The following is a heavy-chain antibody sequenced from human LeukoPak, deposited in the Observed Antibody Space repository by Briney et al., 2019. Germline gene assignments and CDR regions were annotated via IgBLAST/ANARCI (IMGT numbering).Heavy chain of an antibody. CDR1: AFTFTTYS. CDR3: ASLIPYYYDSSTYSPGDY. Sequence: GGSLRLSCAASAFTFTTYSMNWVRQAPGKGLEWLSYISSSSNTIYYADSVKGRFAISRDNAKNSLYLQMNSLRAEDTAVYYCASLIPYYYDSSTYSPGDYWGQGTLVTVSS. CDR2: ISSSSNTI. D-gene: IGHD3-22*01. J-gene: IGHJ4*02. V-gene: IGHV3-48*01.